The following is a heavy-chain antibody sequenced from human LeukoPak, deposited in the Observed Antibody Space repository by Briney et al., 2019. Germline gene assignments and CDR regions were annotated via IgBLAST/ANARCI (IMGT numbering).Heavy chain of an antibody. CDR2: IYPGDSDT. D-gene: IGHD6-13*01. V-gene: IGHV5-51*01. CDR3: ARQRSRGYFDY. Sequence: GESLKISCKGSGYSFASYWIGWVRQMPGKGLGWMGIIYPGDSDTTYSPSFQGQVTISADKSISTAYLQWSSLQASDTAMYYCARQRSRGYFDYWGQGTLVTVSS. J-gene: IGHJ4*02. CDR1: GYSFASYW.